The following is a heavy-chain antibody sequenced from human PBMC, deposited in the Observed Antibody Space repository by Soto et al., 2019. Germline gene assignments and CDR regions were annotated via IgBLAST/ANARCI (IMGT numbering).Heavy chain of an antibody. V-gene: IGHV4-34*01. CDR1: GGSFSGYY. D-gene: IGHD3-10*01. CDR2: VNHSGST. Sequence: QVQLQQWGAGLLKPSETLSLTCGVYGGSFSGYYWSWIRQPPGKGLEWIGEVNHSGSTNYNPSLKSRVTLSVYTSKNQFSLKLSSVTAADTALYYCARKYLPYYGSGSPYGMDVWGQGTTVTVSS. CDR3: ARKYLPYYGSGSPYGMDV. J-gene: IGHJ6*02.